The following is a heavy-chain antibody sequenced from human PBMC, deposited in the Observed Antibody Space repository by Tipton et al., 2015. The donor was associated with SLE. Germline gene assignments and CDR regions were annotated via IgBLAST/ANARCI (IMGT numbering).Heavy chain of an antibody. D-gene: IGHD3-16*02. CDR3: ARGPGGELSAEYFQH. CDR1: GGSLSGYY. J-gene: IGHJ1*01. CDR2: INHSGST. Sequence: TLSLTCAVYGGSLSGYYWSWIRQPPGKGLEWIGEINHSGSTNYNPSLKSRVTISVDTSKNQFSLKLSSVTTADTAVYYCARGPGGELSAEYFQHWGQGTLVTVSS. V-gene: IGHV4-34*01.